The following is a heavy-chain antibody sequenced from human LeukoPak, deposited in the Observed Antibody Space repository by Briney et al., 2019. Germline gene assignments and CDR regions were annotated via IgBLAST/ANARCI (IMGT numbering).Heavy chain of an antibody. D-gene: IGHD3-9*01. CDR3: AKVQSYYGILTGDPFDY. J-gene: IGHJ4*02. CDR2: IVYDGGYK. Sequence: GGSLRLSCAASGFTSNRHGMHWVRQGPGKGPEWVAFIVYDGGYKYYADSVKGRFTISRDNSKNTLFLQMNSLRTEDTAVYYCAKVQSYYGILTGDPFDYWGQGTLVTVSS. V-gene: IGHV3-30*02. CDR1: GFTSNRHG.